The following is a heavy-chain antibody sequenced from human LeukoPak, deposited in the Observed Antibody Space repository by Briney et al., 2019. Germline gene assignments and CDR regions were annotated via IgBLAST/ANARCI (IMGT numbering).Heavy chain of an antibody. CDR2: IYYRGST. V-gene: IGHV4-34*01. J-gene: IGHJ4*02. D-gene: IGHD3-22*01. CDR1: GGSFSGYY. CDR3: ARRGYYDSSGYFGALLD. Sequence: PSETLSLTCAVYGGSFSGYYWSWIRQPPGKGLEWIGSIYYRGSTYYNPSLKSRVTISVDTSKNQFSLNLSSVTAADTAVYYCARRGYYDSSGYFGALLDWGQGTLVTVSS.